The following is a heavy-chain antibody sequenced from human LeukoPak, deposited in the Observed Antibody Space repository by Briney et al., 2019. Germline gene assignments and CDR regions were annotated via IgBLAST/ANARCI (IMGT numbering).Heavy chain of an antibody. CDR2: ISGSGGST. D-gene: IGHD3-3*01. CDR1: GFTFSSYA. J-gene: IGHJ4*02. V-gene: IGHV3-23*01. CDR3: AKATYDFWSGYYIGLDY. Sequence: GGSLRLSCAASGFTFSSYAMSWVRQAPGKGLEWVSAISGSGGSTYYADSVKGRFTISRDNSKNTLYLQMNSPRAEDTAVYYCAKATYDFWSGYYIGLDYWGQGTLVTVSS.